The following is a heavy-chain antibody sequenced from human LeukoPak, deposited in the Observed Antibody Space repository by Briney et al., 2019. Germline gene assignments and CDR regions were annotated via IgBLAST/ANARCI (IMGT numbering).Heavy chain of an antibody. CDR1: GFPFSINS. CDR2: TSSDLNVK. CDR3: AREGYYGSGSPPSLYFDY. J-gene: IGHJ4*02. V-gene: IGHV3-30*03. Sequence: QPGGSLRLSCAASGFPFSINSMNWVRRAPGKGLEWVAVTSSDLNVKLYADSVKGRFTISRDNSRSTLYLQMNSLRPEDTAIYYCAREGYYGSGSPPSLYFDYWGQGTLVTVSS. D-gene: IGHD3-10*01.